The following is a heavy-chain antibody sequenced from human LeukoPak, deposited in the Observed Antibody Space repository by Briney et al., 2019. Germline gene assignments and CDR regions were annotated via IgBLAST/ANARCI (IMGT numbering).Heavy chain of an antibody. D-gene: IGHD6-6*01. CDR3: ARGWYSSSFPFDY. CDR1: GYTFTSYD. V-gene: IGHV1-8*03. CDR2: MNPNSGDT. J-gene: IGHJ4*02. Sequence: ASVKVSCKASGYTFTSYDINWVRQATGQGLEWMGWMNPNSGDTGYAQKFQGRVTITRNTSISTAYMELSSLRSEDTAVYYCARGWYSSSFPFDYWGQGTLVTVSS.